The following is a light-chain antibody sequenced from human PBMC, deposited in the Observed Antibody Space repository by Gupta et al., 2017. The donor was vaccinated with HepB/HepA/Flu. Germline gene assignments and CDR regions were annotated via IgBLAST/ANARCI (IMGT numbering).Light chain of an antibody. Sequence: DIQMTQSPSSLSASVGDRVTITCRASQTITIYLDWYQQKSGKAPKLLIYAASSLKSGVSSRFSGSGSGTDFTLTISRLQPEDFATYYCQQSYSTPYTFGQGTKLEMK. J-gene: IGKJ2*01. CDR3: QQSYSTPYT. CDR2: AAS. V-gene: IGKV1-39*01. CDR1: QTITIY.